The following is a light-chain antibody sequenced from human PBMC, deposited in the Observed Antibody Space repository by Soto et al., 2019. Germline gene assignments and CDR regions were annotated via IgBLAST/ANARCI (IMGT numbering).Light chain of an antibody. Sequence: TRSPAPLSVSLGERATLSCRASQSVSSNLAWYQQKPGQAPRLLVYGASTRATGIPARFSGSGSGTEFTLTISSLQSEDFAVYYCQQYNNWWTFGQGTKVE. CDR2: GAS. CDR3: QQYNNWWT. V-gene: IGKV3-15*01. CDR1: QSVSSN. J-gene: IGKJ1*01.